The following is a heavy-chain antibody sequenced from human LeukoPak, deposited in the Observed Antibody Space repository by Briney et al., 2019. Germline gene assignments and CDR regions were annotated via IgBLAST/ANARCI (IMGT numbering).Heavy chain of an antibody. CDR3: VSDKGGRRDF. J-gene: IGHJ4*02. CDR2: INPDGSIT. D-gene: IGHD3-16*01. CDR1: GFTFSHYW. Sequence: GVPLRLSCAASGFTFSHYWMHCVRQAPGEGLVWVSRINPDGSITDYADSVKGLFTISRDNAKNTLYLQMNDLRPEDTAIYYCVSDKGGRRDFWGQGTLVTVSS. V-gene: IGHV3-74*01.